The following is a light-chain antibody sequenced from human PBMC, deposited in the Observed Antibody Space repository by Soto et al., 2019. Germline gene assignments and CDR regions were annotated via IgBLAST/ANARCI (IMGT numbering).Light chain of an antibody. CDR1: SSDVGGYNY. CDR3: SSYTSSSTLYV. V-gene: IGLV2-14*01. Sequence: QSVLTQPASVSGSPGQSITISCTGTSSDVGGYNYVSWYQQHPGKAPKLMIYDVSNRPSGVSNRFSGPKSGNTASLTISGLQAEDDADYYCSSYTSSSTLYVFGTGTKVTVL. CDR2: DVS. J-gene: IGLJ1*01.